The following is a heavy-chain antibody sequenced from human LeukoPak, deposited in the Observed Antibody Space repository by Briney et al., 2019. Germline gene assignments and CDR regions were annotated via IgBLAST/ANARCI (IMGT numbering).Heavy chain of an antibody. J-gene: IGHJ4*02. Sequence: GGSLRLSCAASGFTFSSYAMSWVRQAPGKGLEWVSAISGGGGSTYYADSVKGRFTISRDNSKNTLYLQMNSLRAEDTAVYYCAKVMDGQQLVLGYFDYWGQGTLVTVSS. V-gene: IGHV3-23*01. CDR2: ISGGGGST. D-gene: IGHD6-13*01. CDR3: AKVMDGQQLVLGYFDY. CDR1: GFTFSSYA.